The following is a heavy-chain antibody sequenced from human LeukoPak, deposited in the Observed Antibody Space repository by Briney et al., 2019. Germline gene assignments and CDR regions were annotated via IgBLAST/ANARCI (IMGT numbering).Heavy chain of an antibody. CDR2: ISGSGGGT. D-gene: IGHD6-19*01. Sequence: PGGSLRLSCAASGFIYSTYAMSWVRQAPGKGLEWVSAISGSGGGTYYADSVKDRFTISRDYSNNTLYLQMNSLRADDTAVYYCAKVASADAQARLNYWGQGTLVTVSS. V-gene: IGHV3-23*01. CDR1: GFIYSTYA. CDR3: AKVASADAQARLNY. J-gene: IGHJ4*02.